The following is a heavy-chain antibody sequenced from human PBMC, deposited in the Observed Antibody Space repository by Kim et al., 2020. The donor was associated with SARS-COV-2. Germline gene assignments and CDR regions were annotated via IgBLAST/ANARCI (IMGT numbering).Heavy chain of an antibody. D-gene: IGHD2-15*01. CDR3: ARGRSCSGGSCYGPWFDP. CDR2: IIPIFGTA. Sequence: SVKVSCKASGGTFSSYAISWVRQAPGQGLEWMGGIIPIFGTANYAQKFQGRVTITADESTSTAYMELSSLRSEDTAVYYCARGRSCSGGSCYGPWFDPWGQGTLVTVSS. V-gene: IGHV1-69*13. CDR1: GGTFSSYA. J-gene: IGHJ5*02.